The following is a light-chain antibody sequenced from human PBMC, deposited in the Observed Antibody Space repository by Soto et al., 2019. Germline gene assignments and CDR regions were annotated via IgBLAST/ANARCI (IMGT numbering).Light chain of an antibody. CDR3: CSYAGSYTLYV. CDR1: SSDVGGYDF. J-gene: IGLJ1*01. CDR2: DVN. V-gene: IGLV2-11*01. Sequence: ALTQPRSVSGSPGQSVTISCTGTSSDVGGYDFLSWYQQHPAKAPKLIIFDVNKRPSGVPDRFSGSKSGNTASLTISGLQAEDEADYYCCSYAGSYTLYVFGTGTXVTVL.